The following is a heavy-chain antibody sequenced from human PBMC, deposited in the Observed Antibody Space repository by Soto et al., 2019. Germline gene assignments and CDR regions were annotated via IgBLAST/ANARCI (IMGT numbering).Heavy chain of an antibody. CDR2: IYYSGST. D-gene: IGHD2-2*01. CDR3: ARTGLGYCSSTSCYDFDY. V-gene: IGHV4-59*08. CDR1: GCSISSYY. Sequence: AETLSLTFTVSGCSISSYYWSWIRQPPEKGLEWIGYIYYSGSTNYNPSLKSRVTISVDTSKNQFSLKLSSVTAADTAVYYCARTGLGYCSSTSCYDFDYWGQGTLVTVSS. J-gene: IGHJ4*02.